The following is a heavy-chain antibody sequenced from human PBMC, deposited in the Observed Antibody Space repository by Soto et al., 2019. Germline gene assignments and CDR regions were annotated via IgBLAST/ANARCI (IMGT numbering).Heavy chain of an antibody. CDR1: GYSFTSYW. Sequence: PGESLKISCKASGYSFTSYWIGWVRQMPGKGLEWMGIIYPGDSDTRYSPSFQGQVTISADKSISTAYLQWSSLKASDTAMYYGARLVYYYDSSGTGGMDVWGQGTTVTVSS. CDR2: IYPGDSDT. J-gene: IGHJ6*02. V-gene: IGHV5-51*01. D-gene: IGHD3-22*01. CDR3: ARLVYYYDSSGTGGMDV.